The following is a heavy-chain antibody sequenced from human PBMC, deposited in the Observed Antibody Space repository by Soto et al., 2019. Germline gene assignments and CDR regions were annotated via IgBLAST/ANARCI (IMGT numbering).Heavy chain of an antibody. Sequence: EVQLVESGGALVQPGGSLRLSCVASGFSFSDYWMSWVRQAPGKGLEWVANIKKDGRDKYYVDSVKGRFTVSRDNGQNLLYLQMNSLRAEDTGVYYCAREGATLRLPFHAYYGMDVWGQGTTVTVSS. CDR2: IKKDGRDK. D-gene: IGHD6-25*01. V-gene: IGHV3-7*01. J-gene: IGHJ6*02. CDR1: GFSFSDYW. CDR3: AREGATLRLPFHAYYGMDV.